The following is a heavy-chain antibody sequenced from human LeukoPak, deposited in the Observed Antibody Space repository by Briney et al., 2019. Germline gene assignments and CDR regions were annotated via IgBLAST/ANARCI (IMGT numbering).Heavy chain of an antibody. V-gene: IGHV3-33*01. CDR1: GFTFSSYG. CDR3: ARDQYYYDSSGYFYDF. Sequence: GGSLRLSCAASGFTFSSYGMHWVRQAPGKGLEWVAVIWYDGSNKCYADSVKGRFTISRDNSKNTLYLQMNSLRAEDTAVYYCARDQYYYDSSGYFYDFWGQGTLVTVSS. J-gene: IGHJ4*02. CDR2: IWYDGSNK. D-gene: IGHD3-22*01.